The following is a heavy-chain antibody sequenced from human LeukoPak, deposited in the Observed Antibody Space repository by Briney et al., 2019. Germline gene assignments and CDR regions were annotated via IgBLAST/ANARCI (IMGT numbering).Heavy chain of an antibody. D-gene: IGHD3-10*01. CDR2: ISYDGSNK. CDR1: GFTFSSYA. CDR3: ASSMVRDTMGPWYFDY. V-gene: IGHV3-30-3*01. J-gene: IGHJ4*02. Sequence: PGGSLRLSCAASGFTFSSYAMHWVRQAPGKGLEWVAVISYDGSNKYYADSVKGRFTISRDNSKNTLYLQMNSLRAEDTAVYYCASSMVRDTMGPWYFDYWGQGTLVTVSS.